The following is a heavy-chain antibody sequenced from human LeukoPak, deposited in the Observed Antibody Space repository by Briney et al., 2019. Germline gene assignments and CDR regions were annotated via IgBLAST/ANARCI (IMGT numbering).Heavy chain of an antibody. D-gene: IGHD3-3*01. CDR2: ISYDGSNK. V-gene: IGHV3-30*18. Sequence: GGSLRLSCAASGFTFSSYGMHWVRQAPGKGLEWVAVISYDGSNKYYADSVKGRFTISRDNSKNTLYLQMNSLRAEDTAVYYCAKPILYPDYYGMDVWGQGTTVTVSS. J-gene: IGHJ6*02. CDR1: GFTFSSYG. CDR3: AKPILYPDYYGMDV.